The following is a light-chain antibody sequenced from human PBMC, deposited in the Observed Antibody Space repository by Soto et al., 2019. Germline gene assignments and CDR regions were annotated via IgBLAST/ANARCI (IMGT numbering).Light chain of an antibody. CDR2: DAS. V-gene: IGKV1-39*01. CDR3: QQSDSTPYT. CDR1: QTISTY. Sequence: DIQMTQSPSSLSASVGDRVTITCRASQTISTYLNWYQQKPGKAPRLLIYDASSLLSGVPSRFSGRGSGTDFTLTIASLQPEDFSTYYCQQSDSTPYTFGQGTKVDIK. J-gene: IGKJ2*01.